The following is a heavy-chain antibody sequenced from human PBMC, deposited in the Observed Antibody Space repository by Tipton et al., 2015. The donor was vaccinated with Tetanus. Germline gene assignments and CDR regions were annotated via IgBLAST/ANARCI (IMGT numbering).Heavy chain of an antibody. CDR2: IYPGGSDT. CDR3: ARAHCTDGVCNFDF. Sequence: MQLVQSGGEVKKPGESLKISCKGSGYIFNNYWIGWVRQKPGKGLEWMGIIYPGGSDTRYSPSFQVQVTNSVDKSINTAYLRWSSLKASDTSMFYWARAHCTDGVCNFDFWGQGALVTVAS. CDR1: GYIFNNYW. D-gene: IGHD2-8*01. J-gene: IGHJ4*02. V-gene: IGHV5-51*01.